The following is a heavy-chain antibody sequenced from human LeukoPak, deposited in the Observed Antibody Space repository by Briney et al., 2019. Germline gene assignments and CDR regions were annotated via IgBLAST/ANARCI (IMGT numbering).Heavy chain of an antibody. J-gene: IGHJ5*02. Sequence: GSLRLSCAGSGFTFSRYAMSWIRQVPGKGLEWVSAISGSGGDIFYTDSVKGRFTISRDNSKNTLYLQMNSLRAGDTAVYYCAKDRFGSGSPNWFGPWGQGTLVTVSS. CDR1: GFTFSRYA. D-gene: IGHD3-10*01. CDR2: ISGSGGDI. V-gene: IGHV3-23*01. CDR3: AKDRFGSGSPNWFGP.